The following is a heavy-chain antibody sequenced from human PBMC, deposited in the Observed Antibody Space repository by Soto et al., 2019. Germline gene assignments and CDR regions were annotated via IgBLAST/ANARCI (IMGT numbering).Heavy chain of an antibody. CDR1: GDTFTTYD. V-gene: IGHV1-8*01. D-gene: IGHD3-10*01. Sequence: AAVKVSCTASGDTFTTYDINWLLQATGHGLEWMGWINPNSGNIGYAQRFQGRVTMTRDTAIRTAYMEVSSLRSDDTAVYYCARGRASGSYYLLDYWGQGTLVTVSS. CDR2: INPNSGNI. CDR3: ARGRASGSYYLLDY. J-gene: IGHJ4*02.